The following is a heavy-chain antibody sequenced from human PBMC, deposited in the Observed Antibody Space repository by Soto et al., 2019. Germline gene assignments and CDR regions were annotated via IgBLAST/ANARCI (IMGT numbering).Heavy chain of an antibody. CDR3: ARLHDYYYGMDV. CDR1: GFTFSSYE. CDR2: ISSSGSTI. V-gene: IGHV3-48*03. J-gene: IGHJ6*02. Sequence: PGGSLRLSCAASGFTFSSYEMNWVRQAPGKGLEWVSYISSSGSTIYYADSVKGRFTISRDNAKNSLYLQMNSLRAEDTAVYYCARLHDYYYGMDVWGQGTTVTVSS.